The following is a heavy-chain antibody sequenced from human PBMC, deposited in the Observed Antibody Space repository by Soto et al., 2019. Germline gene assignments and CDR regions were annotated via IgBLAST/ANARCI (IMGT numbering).Heavy chain of an antibody. D-gene: IGHD4-17*01. V-gene: IGHV3-7*01. CDR2: IKQDGSEK. Sequence: GGSLRLSCAASGFTFSSYWMSWVRQAPGKGLEWVANIKQDGSEKYYVDSVKGRFTISRDNAKNSLYLQMNSLRAEDTAVYYCARPPVTTVTAPYTDIWGQGTMVTVSS. CDR3: ARPPVTTVTAPYTDI. CDR1: GFTFSSYW. J-gene: IGHJ3*02.